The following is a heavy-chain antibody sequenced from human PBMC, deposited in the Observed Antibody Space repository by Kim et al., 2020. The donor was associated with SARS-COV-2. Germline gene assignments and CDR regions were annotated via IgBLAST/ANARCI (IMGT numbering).Heavy chain of an antibody. Sequence: SETLSLTCAVSGGSFSAYYCNWIRQTPGKGLEWIGEVNYRGTTNYNPSLKSRVSISVDTSDNQFSLKLTSVTAADTAVYYCARSLSYYQDNSGHYYDLPLDYWGQGTQVTVSS. CDR3: ARSLSYYQDNSGHYYDLPLDY. V-gene: IGHV4-34*01. J-gene: IGHJ4*02. CDR1: GGSFSAYY. D-gene: IGHD3-22*01. CDR2: VNYRGTT.